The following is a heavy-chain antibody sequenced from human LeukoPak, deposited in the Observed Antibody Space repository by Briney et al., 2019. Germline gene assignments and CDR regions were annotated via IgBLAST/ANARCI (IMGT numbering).Heavy chain of an antibody. J-gene: IGHJ6*03. CDR1: GFTFSSYS. CDR3: AKGSYQTMIGYYYSYMDV. CDR2: ISSSSSYI. Sequence: PGGSLRLSCAASGFTFSSYSMNWVRQAPGKGLEWVSSISSSSSYIYYADSVKGRFTISRDNAKNSLYLQMNSLRAEDTAVYYCAKGSYQTMIGYYYSYMDVWGKGTTVIVSS. V-gene: IGHV3-21*04. D-gene: IGHD2-21*01.